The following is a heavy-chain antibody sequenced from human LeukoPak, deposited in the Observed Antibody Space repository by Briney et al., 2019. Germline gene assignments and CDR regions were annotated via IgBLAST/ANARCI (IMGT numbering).Heavy chain of an antibody. D-gene: IGHD2-2*01. V-gene: IGHV1-46*01. CDR1: GYTFTSYY. J-gene: IGHJ6*03. CDR2: INPSGGST. CDR3: ARDPNIVVVPAAIGGSCCYMDV. Sequence: ASVKVSCKASGYTFTSYYMHWVRQAPGQGLEWMGIINPSGGSTSYAQKFQGRVTMTRDMSTSTVYMELSSLRSEDTAVYYCARDPNIVVVPAAIGGSCCYMDVWGKGTTVTVSS.